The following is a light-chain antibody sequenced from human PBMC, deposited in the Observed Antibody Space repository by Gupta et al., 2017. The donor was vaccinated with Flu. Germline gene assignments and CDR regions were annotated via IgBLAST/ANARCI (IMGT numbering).Light chain of an antibody. V-gene: IGLV2-11*01. CDR1: SNDVGVSNR. CDR2: DVT. CDR3: SSHAGRVTWV. J-gene: IGLJ1*01. Sequence: QSAPTQPRSVSGSPGQSVTIPCTGTSNDVGVSNRVSWYEQRPGKAPKLILYDVTERPSGVPDRFSGSKSGNTASLTISGLQADDEADYYCSSHAGRVTWVFGTGTTVTVL.